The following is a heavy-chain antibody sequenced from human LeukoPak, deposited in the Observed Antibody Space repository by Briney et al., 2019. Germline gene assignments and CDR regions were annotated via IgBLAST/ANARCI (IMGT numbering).Heavy chain of an antibody. CDR3: ARGYFVGYCSGGSCYSGFDY. CDR2: MNPNSGNT. D-gene: IGHD2-15*01. V-gene: IGHV1-8*02. Sequence: GASVKVSCKASGYTFTSYGISWVRQATGQGLEWMGWMNPNSGNTGYAQKFQGRVTMTRNTSISTAYMELSSLRSEDTAVYYCARGYFVGYCSGGSCYSGFDYWGQGTLVTVSS. CDR1: GYTFTSYG. J-gene: IGHJ4*02.